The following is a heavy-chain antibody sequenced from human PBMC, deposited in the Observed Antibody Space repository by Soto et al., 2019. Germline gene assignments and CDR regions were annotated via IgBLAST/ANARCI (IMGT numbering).Heavy chain of an antibody. CDR1: GFTFSSFW. V-gene: IGHV3-74*01. J-gene: IGHJ4*02. CDR2: INSDGSNT. D-gene: IGHD2-2*01. Sequence: GGSLRLSCVASGFTFSSFWMHWVRQAPGEGLVWVSRINSDGSNTNYADSVKGRFTISRDNAKNTLYLQMNSLRAEDTAVYYCARGGVPAAMSYWGQGTLVTVSS. CDR3: ARGGVPAAMSY.